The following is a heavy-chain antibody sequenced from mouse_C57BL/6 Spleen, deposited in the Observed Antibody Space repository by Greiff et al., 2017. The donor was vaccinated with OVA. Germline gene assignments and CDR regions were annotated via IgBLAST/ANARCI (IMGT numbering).Heavy chain of an antibody. CDR2: ISDGGSYT. Sequence: EVKLMESGGGLVKPGGSLKLSCAASGFTFSSYAMSWVRQTPEKRLEWVATISDGGSYTYYPDNVKGRFTISRDNAKNNLYLQMSHLKSEDTAMYYCASRVDYFDYWGQGTTLTVSS. J-gene: IGHJ2*01. D-gene: IGHD1-1*01. CDR3: ASRVDYFDY. V-gene: IGHV5-4*03. CDR1: GFTFSSYA.